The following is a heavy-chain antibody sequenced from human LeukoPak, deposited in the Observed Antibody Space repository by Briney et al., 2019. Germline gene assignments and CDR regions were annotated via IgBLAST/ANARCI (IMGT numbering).Heavy chain of an antibody. V-gene: IGHV4-30-2*01. CDR3: ARAPIAVAGKDYYYYMDV. J-gene: IGHJ6*03. CDR1: GGSISSGGYF. CDR2: IFHSGST. D-gene: IGHD6-19*01. Sequence: MSSETLSLTCTVSGGSISSGGYFWSWIRQPPGKGLEWIGYIFHSGSTYYNPSLKSRITISVDRSKNQFSLKLSSVTAADTAVYYCARAPIAVAGKDYYYYMDVWGKGTTVTVSS.